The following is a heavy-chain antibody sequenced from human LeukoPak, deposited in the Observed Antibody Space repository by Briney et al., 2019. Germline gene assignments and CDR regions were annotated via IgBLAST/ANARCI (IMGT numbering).Heavy chain of an antibody. CDR1: GGPISSYY. V-gene: IGHV4-59*01. D-gene: IGHD5-18*01. CDR3: ARLVRGFTYGFDTGFDY. CDR2: IYYSGST. J-gene: IGHJ4*02. Sequence: SETLSLTCTVSGGPISSYYWSWIRQPPGKGLEWIGYIYYSGSTNYNPSLKSRVTISADTSKNQFSLKLSSVTAADTAVYYCARLVRGFTYGFDTGFDYWGQGTLVTVSS.